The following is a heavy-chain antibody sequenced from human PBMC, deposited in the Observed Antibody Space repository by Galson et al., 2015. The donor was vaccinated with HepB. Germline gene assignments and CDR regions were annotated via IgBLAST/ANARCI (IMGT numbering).Heavy chain of an antibody. CDR2: IKSKTDGGTT. D-gene: IGHD2-21*01. Sequence: SLRLSCAASRFTFRNAWMGWVRQAPGKGLEWVGRIKSKTDGGTTDYAAPVKGRFTISRDDSKNTLYLQMNSLKTEDTGVYYCITVSPSGGDFDYWGQGTLVTVSS. CDR3: ITVSPSGGDFDY. CDR1: RFTFRNAW. V-gene: IGHV3-15*01. J-gene: IGHJ4*02.